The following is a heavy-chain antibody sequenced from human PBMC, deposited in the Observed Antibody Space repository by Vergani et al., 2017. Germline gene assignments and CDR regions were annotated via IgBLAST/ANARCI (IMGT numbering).Heavy chain of an antibody. CDR3: TKGSVYYHDSAGHGYDPYTGFDL. D-gene: IGHD5-12*01. J-gene: IGHJ3*01. V-gene: IGHV3-21*04. Sequence: EVQMVESGGGLVKPGGSLRLSCVASGFTFSNYSMNWVRQAPGKGLEWVSSISGNNDDVYYADSVKGRFTISRDNAENSLFLEMNSLRIEDTAVYFCTKGSVYYHDSAGHGYDPYTGFDLWGQGTLVTVSS. CDR1: GFTFSNYS. CDR2: ISGNNDDV.